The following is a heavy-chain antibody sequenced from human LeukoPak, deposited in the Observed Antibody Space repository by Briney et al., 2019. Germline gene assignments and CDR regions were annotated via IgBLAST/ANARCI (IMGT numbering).Heavy chain of an antibody. CDR1: GYTFTAYY. J-gene: IGHJ4*02. V-gene: IGHV1-2*06. CDR2: INPNSGGT. D-gene: IGHD6-13*01. Sequence: GASVKVSCKASGYTFTAYYLYWVRQAPGQGLEWMGRINPNSGGTDYAQKFQGRVTMTRDTSISTAYMELSSLRSDDTAVYYCAIGMAAAGTFEYWGQGTLVTASS. CDR3: AIGMAAAGTFEY.